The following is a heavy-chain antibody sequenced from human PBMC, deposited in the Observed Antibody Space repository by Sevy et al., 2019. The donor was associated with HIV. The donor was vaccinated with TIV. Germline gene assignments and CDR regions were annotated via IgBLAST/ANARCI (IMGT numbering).Heavy chain of an antibody. Sequence: SQTLSLTCTVSGGSISSHYWSWIRQPAGKGLEWIGRIFASRSTNYNPSLKSRVSMSIDTSKKQFSLKLTSVTAADTAVYYCATFHGDYTYFDYWGQGTLVTVSS. CDR3: ATFHGDYTYFDY. CDR2: IFASRST. V-gene: IGHV4-4*07. D-gene: IGHD2-21*01. CDR1: GGSISSHY. J-gene: IGHJ4*02.